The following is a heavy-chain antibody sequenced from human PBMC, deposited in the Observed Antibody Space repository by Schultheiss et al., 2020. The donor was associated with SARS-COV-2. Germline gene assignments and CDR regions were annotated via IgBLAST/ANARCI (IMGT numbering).Heavy chain of an antibody. D-gene: IGHD2-8*01. V-gene: IGHV4-39*02. CDR3: AREEMYAPNYYYGMDV. J-gene: IGHJ6*02. Sequence: SETLSLTCTVSGGSISSYYWGWIRQPPGKGLEWIGSIYYSGSTYYNPSLKSRVTISVDTSKNQFSLKLSSVTAADTAVYYCAREEMYAPNYYYGMDVWGQGTTVTVSS. CDR2: IYYSGST. CDR1: GGSISSYY.